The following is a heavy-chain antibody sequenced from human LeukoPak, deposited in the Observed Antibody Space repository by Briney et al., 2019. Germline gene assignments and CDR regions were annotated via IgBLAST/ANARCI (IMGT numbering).Heavy chain of an antibody. V-gene: IGHV3-53*01. CDR1: GFTVSSNS. J-gene: IGHJ4*02. CDR2: IYRDNT. D-gene: IGHD5-24*01. Sequence: GGSLRLSCTVSGFTVSSNSMSWVRQAPGKGLEWVSFIYRDNTRYSYSVKGRFTISRDNSKHTLYLQLNSLSAEDTAVYYCAKSGYNRFDYWGQGTLVTVSS. CDR3: AKSGYNRFDY.